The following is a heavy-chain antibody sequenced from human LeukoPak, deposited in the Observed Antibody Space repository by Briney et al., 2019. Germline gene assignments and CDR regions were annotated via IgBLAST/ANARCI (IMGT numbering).Heavy chain of an antibody. CDR3: ARDLGDGYVDY. Sequence: GGSLRLSCAASGFTFSSYSMNWVRQAPGKGLEWVSSISSSSSYIYYADSVKGRFTISRDNAKNSLYLQMNSLRAEDTAVYYCARDLGDGYVDYWGQGTLVTVSS. J-gene: IGHJ4*02. CDR2: ISSSSSYI. CDR1: GFTFSSYS. D-gene: IGHD5-24*01. V-gene: IGHV3-21*01.